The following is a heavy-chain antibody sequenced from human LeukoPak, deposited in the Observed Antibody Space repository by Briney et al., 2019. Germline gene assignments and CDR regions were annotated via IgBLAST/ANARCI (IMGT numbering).Heavy chain of an antibody. CDR3: AGGTGWLIDY. Sequence: GGSLRLSCAASGFTFSNYWMTWVRQAPGKGLEWVANIKQDGSEKYYVDSVKGRFTISRDNAKNSLYLQLNSLRAEDTAVYYCAGGTGWLIDYWGQGTLVTVSS. V-gene: IGHV3-7*04. J-gene: IGHJ4*02. D-gene: IGHD6-19*01. CDR1: GFTFSNYW. CDR2: IKQDGSEK.